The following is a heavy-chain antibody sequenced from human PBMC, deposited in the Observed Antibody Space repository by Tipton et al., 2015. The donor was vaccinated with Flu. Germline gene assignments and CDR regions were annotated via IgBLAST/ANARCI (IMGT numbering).Heavy chain of an antibody. CDR1: GGSISSYY. CDR3: ASSYGSGSLLLYWYFDL. D-gene: IGHD3-10*01. Sequence: TLSLTCTVSGGSISSYYWSWIRQPAGKGLEWIRRIYTSGSTNYNPSLKSRVTMSVDTSKNQFSLKLSSVAAADTAVYYCASSYGSGSLLLYWYFDLWGRGTLVTVSS. CDR2: IYTSGST. V-gene: IGHV4-4*07. J-gene: IGHJ2*01.